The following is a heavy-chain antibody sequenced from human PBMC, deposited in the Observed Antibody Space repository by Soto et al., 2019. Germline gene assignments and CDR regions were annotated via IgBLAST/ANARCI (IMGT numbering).Heavy chain of an antibody. V-gene: IGHV3-23*01. J-gene: IGHJ4*02. CDR3: ARWSYLDY. CDR2: ISGSDGKT. D-gene: IGHD3-3*01. CDR1: GFSFGSYA. Sequence: PSETLSLSCAASGFSFGSYALSWVRQAPGKGLEWVSTISGSDGKTFYADSVKGRFSISRDTSQSTLYLQMNSLRADDTAMYYCARWSYLDYWGQGTRVTVSS.